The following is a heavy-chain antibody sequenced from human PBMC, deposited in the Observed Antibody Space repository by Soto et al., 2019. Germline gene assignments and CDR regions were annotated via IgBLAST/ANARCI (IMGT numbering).Heavy chain of an antibody. CDR3: AKDFSLRYFDWLSDWYGMDV. CDR1: GFTFSSYG. CDR2: ISYDGSNK. V-gene: IGHV3-30*18. Sequence: GGSLRLSCAASGFTFSSYGMHWVRQAPGKGLEWVAVISYDGSNKYYADSVKGRFTISRDNSKNTLYLQMNSLRAEDTAVYYCAKDFSLRYFDWLSDWYGMDVWGQGTTVTVSS. D-gene: IGHD3-9*01. J-gene: IGHJ6*02.